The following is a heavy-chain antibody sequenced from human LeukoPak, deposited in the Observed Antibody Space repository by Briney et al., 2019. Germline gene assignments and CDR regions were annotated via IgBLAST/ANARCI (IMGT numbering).Heavy chain of an antibody. CDR2: INPNSGGT. V-gene: IGHV1-2*06. J-gene: IGHJ3*02. CDR3: ARDPGHTYYYDSSGYKAFDI. CDR1: GYTFISYG. Sequence: ASVKVSCKASGYTFISYGISWVRQAPGQGLEWMGRINPNSGGTNYAQKFQGRVTMTRDTSISTAYMELSRLRSDDTAVYYCARDPGHTYYYDSSGYKAFDIWGQGIMVTVSS. D-gene: IGHD3-22*01.